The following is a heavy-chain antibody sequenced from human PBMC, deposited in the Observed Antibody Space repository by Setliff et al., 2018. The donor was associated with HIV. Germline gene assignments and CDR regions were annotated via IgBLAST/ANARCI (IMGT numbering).Heavy chain of an antibody. V-gene: IGHV1-3*01. CDR3: VGLRSFDWNKDY. CDR2: ISAYNGNT. D-gene: IGHD3-9*01. CDR1: GYIFTSNA. J-gene: IGHJ4*02. Sequence: ASVKVSCKASGYIFTSNAIHWVRQAPGQGLEWMGWISAYNGNTNYAQKFQGRVTITTDESTSTAYMELSSLTSEDTAVYYCVGLRSFDWNKDYWGQGTLVTVSS.